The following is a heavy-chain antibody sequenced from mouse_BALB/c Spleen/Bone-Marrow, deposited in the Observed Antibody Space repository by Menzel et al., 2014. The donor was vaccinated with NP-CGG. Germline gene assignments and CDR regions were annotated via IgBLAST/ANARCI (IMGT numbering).Heavy chain of an antibody. D-gene: IGHD2-3*01. CDR2: IYPGGGYS. J-gene: IGHJ4*01. CDR3: ARWGDGYPVYGMDY. CDR1: GYTFTNNW. Sequence: VQLVESGAELVRPGTSVKISCKASGYTFTNNWLGWIKQRPGHGLEWIGDIYPGGGYSNYNEKFKGKVTLTADTSSSTDYMQISSLTSEDSAVHFCARWGDGYPVYGMDYWGQGTSVTVSS. V-gene: IGHV1-63*02.